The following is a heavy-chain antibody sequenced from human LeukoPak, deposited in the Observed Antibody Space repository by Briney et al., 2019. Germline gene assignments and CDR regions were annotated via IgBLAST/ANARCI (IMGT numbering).Heavy chain of an antibody. CDR2: IFHTGST. CDR3: ARASSAAREGWFDP. Sequence: SETLSLTCRVSGYSISNGYFWGLIRQSPGKGLEGVGNIFHTGSTYYNPSLKSRLIISVDTSENQFSMNLTSVTAADTAVYYCARASSAAREGWFDPWGQGTLVTVSS. CDR1: GYSISNGYF. V-gene: IGHV4-38-2*02. J-gene: IGHJ5*02. D-gene: IGHD6-6*01.